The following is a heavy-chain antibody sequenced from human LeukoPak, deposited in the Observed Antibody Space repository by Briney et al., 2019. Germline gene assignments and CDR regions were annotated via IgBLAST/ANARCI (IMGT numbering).Heavy chain of an antibody. D-gene: IGHD3-9*01. Sequence: GGSLRLSCAASGFTFSSYAMSWVRQAPGKGLEWVSAISGSGGSTYYADSVKGRFTISRDNSKNTLHLQMNSLRAEDTAVYYCAKVTPNYDILTGYYDYWGQGTLVTVSS. CDR3: AKVTPNYDILTGYYDY. J-gene: IGHJ4*02. CDR1: GFTFSSYA. V-gene: IGHV3-23*01. CDR2: ISGSGGST.